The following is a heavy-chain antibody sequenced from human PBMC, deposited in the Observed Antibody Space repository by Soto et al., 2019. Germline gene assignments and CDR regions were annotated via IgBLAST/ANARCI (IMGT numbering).Heavy chain of an antibody. J-gene: IGHJ4*02. CDR1: GDSFSSHY. CDR2: ILRNGDT. D-gene: IGHD3-16*01. V-gene: IGHV4-4*07. CDR3: ARDARLEGATVGLYDF. Sequence: QVQLQESGPGLVKPSETLSLTCTVSGDSFSSHYWSWVRRPAGKGLEWIGRILRNGDTDYTSSLKSRVTMSIHSVKKQFSLKLGSVTAADTAVYYCARDARLEGATVGLYDFWGQGSLVTIS.